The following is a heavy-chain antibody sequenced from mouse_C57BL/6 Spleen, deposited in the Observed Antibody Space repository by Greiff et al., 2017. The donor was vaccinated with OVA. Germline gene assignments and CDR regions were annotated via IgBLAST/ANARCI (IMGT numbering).Heavy chain of an antibody. V-gene: IGHV2-6-1*01. D-gene: IGHD1-1*01. J-gene: IGHJ4*01. Sequence: VKVVESGPGLVAPSQSLSITCTVSGFSLTSYGVHWVRQPPGKGLEWLVVIWSDGSTTYNSALKSRLSISKDNSKSQVFLKMNSLQTDDTAMYYCARQDGSSSYYYAMDYWGQGTSVTVSS. CDR2: IWSDGST. CDR3: ARQDGSSSYYYAMDY. CDR1: GFSLTSYG.